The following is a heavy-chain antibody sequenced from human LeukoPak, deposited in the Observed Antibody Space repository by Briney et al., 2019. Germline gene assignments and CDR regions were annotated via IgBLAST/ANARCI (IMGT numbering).Heavy chain of an antibody. D-gene: IGHD3-10*01. J-gene: IGHJ4*02. CDR1: GFTFSSYA. Sequence: PGGSLRPSCAASGFTFSSYAMSWVRQAPGKGLEWVSAISGSGGSTYYADSVKGRFTISRDNSKNTLYLQMNSLRAEDTAVYYCAKDWWFGDSAIDYWGQGTLVTVSS. CDR2: ISGSGGST. CDR3: AKDWWFGDSAIDY. V-gene: IGHV3-23*01.